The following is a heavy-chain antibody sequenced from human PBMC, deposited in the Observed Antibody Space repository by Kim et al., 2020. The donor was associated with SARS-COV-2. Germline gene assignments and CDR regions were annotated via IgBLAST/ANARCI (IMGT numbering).Heavy chain of an antibody. CDR1: GYTFTTYA. V-gene: IGHV1-3*01. CDR3: ARSVAIMPPGMDV. D-gene: IGHD2-21*01. CDR2: INPTRGNT. Sequence: ASVKVSCKASGYTFTTYAIQWVRQAPGQGLEWLGCINPTRGNTKYSDTFQGRITITRDTSARTAYMELSSLRPEDTAVYYCARSVAIMPPGMDVWGQGTTVTVSS. J-gene: IGHJ6*02.